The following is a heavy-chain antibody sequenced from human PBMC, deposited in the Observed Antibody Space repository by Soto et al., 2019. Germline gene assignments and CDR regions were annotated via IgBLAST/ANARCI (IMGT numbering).Heavy chain of an antibody. Sequence: ASVKVSCKASGYTFTGYYMHWVRQAPGQGLEWMGWINPNSGGTNYAQKFQGWVTMTRDTSISTAYMELSRLRSDDTAVYYCARGAAVAGPYYYYGMDVWGQGTTVTV. D-gene: IGHD6-19*01. J-gene: IGHJ6*02. CDR1: GYTFTGYY. V-gene: IGHV1-2*04. CDR3: ARGAAVAGPYYYYGMDV. CDR2: INPNSGGT.